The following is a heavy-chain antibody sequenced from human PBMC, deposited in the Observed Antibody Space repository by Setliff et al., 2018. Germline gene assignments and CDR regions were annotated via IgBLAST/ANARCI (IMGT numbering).Heavy chain of an antibody. V-gene: IGHV4-4*07. CDR3: AREQWLDPPGYYYMDV. CDR1: GGSISSYY. Sequence: TLSLTCTVSGGSISSYYWSWIRQPAGKGLEWIGHIYIGGSANYNPSLKSRVTMSIDTSKNQFSLKLNSVTAADMAVYYCAREQWLDPPGYYYMDVWAKGTTVTVSS. J-gene: IGHJ6*03. CDR2: IYIGGSA. D-gene: IGHD6-19*01.